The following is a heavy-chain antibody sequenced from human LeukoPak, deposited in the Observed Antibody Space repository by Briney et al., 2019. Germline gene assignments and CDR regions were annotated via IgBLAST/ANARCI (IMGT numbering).Heavy chain of an antibody. CDR3: ASIRI. J-gene: IGHJ3*02. Sequence: SETLSLTCTVSGGSISSYYWSWIRQPPGKGLEWIGEINHSGSTNYNPSLKSRVTISVDTSKNQFSLKLSSVTAADTAVYYCASIRIWGQGTMVTVSS. CDR1: GGSISSYY. V-gene: IGHV4-34*01. D-gene: IGHD2-2*02. CDR2: INHSGST.